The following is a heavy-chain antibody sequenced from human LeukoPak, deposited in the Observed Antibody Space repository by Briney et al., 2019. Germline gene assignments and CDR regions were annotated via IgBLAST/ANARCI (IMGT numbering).Heavy chain of an antibody. CDR2: MNPSGGST. Sequence: GASVKVSCKASGYTFTNYYMNWVRQAPGQGLEWMGIMNPSGGSTSYAQKFQGRVTVTRDTSTSTVYMELSSMRSEDTAMYYCAREGEIGYDLSDYWGQGTLVTVSS. CDR3: AREGEIGYDLSDY. J-gene: IGHJ4*02. D-gene: IGHD5-12*01. CDR1: GYTFTNYY. V-gene: IGHV1-46*01.